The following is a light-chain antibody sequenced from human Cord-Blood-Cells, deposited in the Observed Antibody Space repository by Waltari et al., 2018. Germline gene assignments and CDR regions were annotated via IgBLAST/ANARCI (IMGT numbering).Light chain of an antibody. Sequence: SYVLTQPPSVPVAPGTTARITCGGNNIGSKRVHRYQQKPGQAPVLVVYDVRDRPSGIPERFSGSNSGNTATLTISRVEAGDEADYYCQVWDSSSDHVVFGGGTKLTVL. V-gene: IGLV3-21*03. CDR2: DVR. CDR1: NIGSKR. CDR3: QVWDSSSDHVV. J-gene: IGLJ2*01.